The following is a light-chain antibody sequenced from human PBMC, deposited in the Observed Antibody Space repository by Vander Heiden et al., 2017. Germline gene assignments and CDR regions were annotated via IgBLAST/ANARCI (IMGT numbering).Light chain of an antibody. CDR2: KDT. V-gene: IGLV3-25*03. CDR3: QSADSRGTWV. J-gene: IGLJ3*02. Sequence: PLLIIYKDTERPSGIPERFSGSSSGTIVTLTISGVQAEDEADYSYQSADSRGTWVFGGGTKLTVL.